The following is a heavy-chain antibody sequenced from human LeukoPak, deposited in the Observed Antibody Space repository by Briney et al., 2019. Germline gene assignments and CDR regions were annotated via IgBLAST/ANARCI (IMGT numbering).Heavy chain of an antibody. D-gene: IGHD2-15*01. CDR2: ISGSGGST. CDR3: ATLGGYCSGGSCYTNDY. Sequence: GGSLRPSCAASGFTFSSYAMSWVRQAPGKGLEWVSAISGSGGSTYYADSVKGRFTISRDNSKNTLYLQMNSLRAEDTAVYYCATLGGYCSGGSCYTNDYWGQGTLVTVSS. J-gene: IGHJ4*02. CDR1: GFTFSSYA. V-gene: IGHV3-23*01.